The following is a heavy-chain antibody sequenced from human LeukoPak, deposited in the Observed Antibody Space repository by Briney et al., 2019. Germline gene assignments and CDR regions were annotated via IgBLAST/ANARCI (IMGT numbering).Heavy chain of an antibody. CDR1: GFTFSSYS. J-gene: IGHJ4*02. CDR2: ISSSSRYI. V-gene: IGHV3-21*01. D-gene: IGHD3-9*01. CDR3: ARGGSDILTQHDY. Sequence: KAGGSLRLSCAASGFTFSSYSMNWVRQAPGKGLEWVSSISSSSRYIYYADSVKGRFTISRDNAKNSLYLQMNSLRAEDTAVYYCARGGSDILTQHDYWGQGTPVTVSS.